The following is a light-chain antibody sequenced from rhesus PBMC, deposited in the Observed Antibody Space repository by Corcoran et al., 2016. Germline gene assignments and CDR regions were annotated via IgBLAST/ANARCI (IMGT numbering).Light chain of an antibody. CDR3: QQSSNLIT. V-gene: IGKV3-24*04. CDR2: GSA. CDR1: PSVGSY. J-gene: IGKJ3*01. Sequence: ETVVTQSPATLALSPGERAPLSCRASPSVGSYLSWYPPKPGKAPRRLSSGSASRATGSPDRFSGRWSWTDFTLTISSLEPEDVGVYYCQQSSNLITFGPGTKLDIK.